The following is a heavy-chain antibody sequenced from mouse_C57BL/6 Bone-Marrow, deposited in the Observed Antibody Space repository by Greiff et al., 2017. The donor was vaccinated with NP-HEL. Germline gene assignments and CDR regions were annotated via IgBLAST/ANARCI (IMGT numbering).Heavy chain of an antibody. V-gene: IGHV2-2*01. CDR3: ASPTAGFAY. CDR1: GFSLTSYG. Sequence: QVHVKQSGPGLVQPSQSLSITCTASGFSLTSYGVHWVRQSPGKGLEWPGAIWSGGSTAYNAAFISRLSISTDNSKSQVFFKMNSLQADDTAIYYCASPTAGFAYWGQGTLVTVSA. J-gene: IGHJ3*01. CDR2: IWSGGST.